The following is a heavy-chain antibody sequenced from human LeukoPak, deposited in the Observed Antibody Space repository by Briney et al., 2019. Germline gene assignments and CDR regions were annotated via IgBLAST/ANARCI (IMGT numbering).Heavy chain of an antibody. D-gene: IGHD2-2*01. CDR2: TQSSGST. V-gene: IGHV4-4*08. CDR1: GVSITTYQ. J-gene: IGHJ3*02. CDR3: ATNAGPAPHDAFDI. Sequence: SETLSLTCTVSGVSITTYQWYWIRQPPGQGLEWIGYTQSSGSTDYNPSLKSRVTTSKDTSKNQFSLRLSSVTAADTALYYCATNAGPAPHDAFDIWGQGTMVTVSS.